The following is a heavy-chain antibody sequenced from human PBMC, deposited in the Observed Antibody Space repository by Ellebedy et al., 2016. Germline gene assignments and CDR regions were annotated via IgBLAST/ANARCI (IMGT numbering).Heavy chain of an antibody. V-gene: IGHV3-11*01. J-gene: IGHJ4*02. CDR3: ARVRGVPDY. CDR2: ISSSGSTI. Sequence: GESLKISXAASEFSFSDYYMSWIRQAPGKGLEWVSYISSSGSTIYYADSVKGRFTISRDNAKNKLSLQMNSLRAEDTAVYYCARVRGVPDYWGQGTLVTVSP. CDR1: EFSFSDYY. D-gene: IGHD2-8*02.